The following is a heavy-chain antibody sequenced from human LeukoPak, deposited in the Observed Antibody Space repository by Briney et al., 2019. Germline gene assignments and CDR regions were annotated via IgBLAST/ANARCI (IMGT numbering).Heavy chain of an antibody. J-gene: IGHJ4*02. Sequence: GSLRLSCAASGLTFNKAWMGWVRQAPGKGLENIGRIKSKTDGGTTDYAAPVKGRFTISRDDSKNTLYLQMNSLKTEDTAVYYCTTDSGGYWGQGTLVTVSS. CDR1: GLTFNKAW. CDR3: TTDSGGY. CDR2: IKSKTDGGTT. V-gene: IGHV3-15*01. D-gene: IGHD3-16*01.